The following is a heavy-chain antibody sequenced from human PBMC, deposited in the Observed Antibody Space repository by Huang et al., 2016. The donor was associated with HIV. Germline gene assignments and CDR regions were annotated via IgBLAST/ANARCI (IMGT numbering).Heavy chain of an antibody. D-gene: IGHD1-26*01. CDR2: ISYDGSNK. CDR1: GFSFRTYG. J-gene: IGHJ4*02. V-gene: IGHV3-30*18. CDR3: AKDGADEEWDIDY. Sequence: VQLVESGGGVVQPGRSLRLACAASGFSFRTYGLHGVRQARGEGLGWVAVISYDGSNKYYAHAGKGRFTISRDTSENKVYLQMNSLRHEDTAVYYCAKDGADEEWDIDYWGQGTLVTVSS.